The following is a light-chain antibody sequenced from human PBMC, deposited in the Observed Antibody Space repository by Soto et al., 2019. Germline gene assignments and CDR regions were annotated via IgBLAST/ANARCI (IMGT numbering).Light chain of an antibody. CDR2: GAS. Sequence: EIVLTQSPGTLSLSPGERATLSCRASQSVSSSYLAWYQQKPGQAPRLLIYGASSRATGIPDRFSGSGSGTDFTITIRGLEPEDHAVDSCKQYGSSPYTFGQVTKLEIK. CDR1: QSVSSSY. CDR3: KQYGSSPYT. J-gene: IGKJ2*01. V-gene: IGKV3-20*01.